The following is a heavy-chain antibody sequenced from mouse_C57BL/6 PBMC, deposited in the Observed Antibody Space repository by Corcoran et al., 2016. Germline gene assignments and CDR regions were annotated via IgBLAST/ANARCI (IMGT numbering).Heavy chain of an antibody. V-gene: IGHV1-19*01. D-gene: IGHD2-3*01. Sequence: EVQLQQSGPVLVKPGASVKMSCKASGYTFTDYYMNWVKQSHGKSLEWIGVINPYNGGTSYNQKFKGKATLTVDKSSSTAYMELNSLTSEDSAVYYCARTNDPHFDYWGQGTTLTVSS. J-gene: IGHJ2*01. CDR3: ARTNDPHFDY. CDR2: INPYNGGT. CDR1: GYTFTDYY.